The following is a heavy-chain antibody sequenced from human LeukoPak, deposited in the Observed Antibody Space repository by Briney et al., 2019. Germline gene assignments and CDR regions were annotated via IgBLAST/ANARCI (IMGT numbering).Heavy chain of an antibody. CDR1: GYTFTSYY. V-gene: IGHV1-46*01. J-gene: IGHJ5*02. CDR3: ARGKRSGWTKTNWFDP. D-gene: IGHD6-19*01. Sequence: ASVKVSCKASGYTFTSYYMHWVRQAPGQGLEWMGIINPSGGSTSYAQKFQGRVTMTRDTSTSTVYMELSSLRSEDTAVYYCARGKRSGWTKTNWFDPWGQGTLVTVSS. CDR2: INPSGGST.